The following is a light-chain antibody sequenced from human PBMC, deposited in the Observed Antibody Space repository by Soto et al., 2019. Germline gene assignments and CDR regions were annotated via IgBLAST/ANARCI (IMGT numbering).Light chain of an antibody. Sequence: LTQPASVSGFPGQSITISCPGTSSDVGGFKFVSWYQQHPGKAPKLMIYEVSYRPSGVSNRFSGSKSGNTASLTISGLQADDEADYYCNSYTSRSTLDVFGTGTKVTVL. J-gene: IGLJ1*01. V-gene: IGLV2-14*01. CDR1: SSDVGGFKF. CDR2: EVS. CDR3: NSYTSRSTLDV.